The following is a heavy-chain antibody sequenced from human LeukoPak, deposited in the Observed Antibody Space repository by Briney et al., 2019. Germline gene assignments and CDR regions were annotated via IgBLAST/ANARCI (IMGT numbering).Heavy chain of an antibody. CDR3: VKDLYKGDSASWYFFHY. CDR2: ISANGGST. J-gene: IGHJ4*02. V-gene: IGHV3-64D*06. CDR1: GCIISDYA. Sequence: GGSLRLSCSASGCIISDYAMHWVRQAPGKGLEYVSGISANGGSTYYADSVKGRFTISRDTSKNTLYLQMSSLRAEDTAMYYCVKDLYKGDSASWYFFHYWGQGTLVTVSS. D-gene: IGHD6-13*01.